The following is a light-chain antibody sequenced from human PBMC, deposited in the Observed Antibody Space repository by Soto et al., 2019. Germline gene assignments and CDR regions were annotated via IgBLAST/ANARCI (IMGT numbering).Light chain of an antibody. J-gene: IGLJ3*02. V-gene: IGLV2-14*01. CDR2: EVT. Sequence: GSPGQSITISCTGTSGDIGRYNYVSWYQQYPGKAPKVVIYEVTNRPSGVSNRFYGSKSGMTASLTISGLQAEDEAKYYCTSYTPSATWVFGGGTKVTVL. CDR1: SGDIGRYNY. CDR3: TSYTPSATWV.